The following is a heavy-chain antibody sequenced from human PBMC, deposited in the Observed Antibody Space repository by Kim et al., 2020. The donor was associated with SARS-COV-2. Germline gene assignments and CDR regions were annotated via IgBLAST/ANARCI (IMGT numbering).Heavy chain of an antibody. CDR3: ASEGAPLRTTVNNYYGMDV. Sequence: GGSLRLSCAASGFTVSSNYMSWVRQAPGKGLEWVSVIYSGGSTYYADSVKGRFTISRDNSKNTLYLQMNSLRAEDTAVYYCASEGAPLRTTVNNYYGMDVWGQGTTVTVSS. CDR1: GFTVSSNY. CDR2: IYSGGST. J-gene: IGHJ6*02. D-gene: IGHD4-17*01. V-gene: IGHV3-66*01.